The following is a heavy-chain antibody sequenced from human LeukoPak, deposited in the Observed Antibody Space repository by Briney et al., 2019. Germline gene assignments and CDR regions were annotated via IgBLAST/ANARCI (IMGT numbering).Heavy chain of an antibody. CDR2: ISSSSSYI. Sequence: PGGSLSLSCAASGVTLSRCSTNWCRQAPGKGLEWVSSISSSSSYIYYADSAKGRFTISRNNAKNSLHLQINRLRAEDTAVYYCARDLRGQWLYAEYFHHWGQGTLVTVSS. D-gene: IGHD6-19*01. CDR3: ARDLRGQWLYAEYFHH. J-gene: IGHJ1*01. CDR1: GVTLSRCS. V-gene: IGHV3-21*01.